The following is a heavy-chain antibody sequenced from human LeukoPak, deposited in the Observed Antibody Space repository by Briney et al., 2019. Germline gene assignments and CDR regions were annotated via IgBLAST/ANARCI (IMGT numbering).Heavy chain of an antibody. J-gene: IGHJ4*02. Sequence: GGSLRLSCVASGFTFGSYSMNWVRQAPGKGLEWVSYISSGSSIMYYADSVKGRFSISRDNAKNSLFLRMDSLRDDDTAVYYCARDRVSDLSTSLTRGFDYWGQGTLVTVSS. V-gene: IGHV3-48*02. CDR3: ARDRVSDLSTSLTRGFDY. CDR2: ISSGSSIM. CDR1: GFTFGSYS. D-gene: IGHD2-2*01.